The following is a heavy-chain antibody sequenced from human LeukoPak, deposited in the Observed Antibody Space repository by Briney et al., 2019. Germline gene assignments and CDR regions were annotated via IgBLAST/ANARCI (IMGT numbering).Heavy chain of an antibody. D-gene: IGHD3-22*01. J-gene: IGHJ4*02. Sequence: SGTLSLTCAVSGGCISNSNWWSWVRQPPGKGLVWIGQIYHSGSTNYSPSLKSRVTISIDKSKNQFSLKLSSVTAADTAVYYCARGDSRGYYYFDYWGQGILVTVSS. CDR2: IYHSGST. CDR3: ARGDSRGYYYFDY. V-gene: IGHV4-4*02. CDR1: GGCISNSNW.